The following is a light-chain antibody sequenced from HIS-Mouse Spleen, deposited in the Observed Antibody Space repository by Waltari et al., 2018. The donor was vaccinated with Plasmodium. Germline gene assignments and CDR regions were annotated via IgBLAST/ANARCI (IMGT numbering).Light chain of an antibody. J-gene: IGLJ2*01. CDR2: DVS. V-gene: IGLV2-14*03. CDR1: RIDVGCYTY. CDR3: SSYTSSSTLV. Sequence: QSALTQPASVSGSPGQSITISCTGPRIDVGCYTYVSWYQQHPGKAPKLMIYDVSNRPSGVSNRFSGSKSGNTASLTISGLQAEDEADYYCSSYTSSSTLVFGGGTKLTVL.